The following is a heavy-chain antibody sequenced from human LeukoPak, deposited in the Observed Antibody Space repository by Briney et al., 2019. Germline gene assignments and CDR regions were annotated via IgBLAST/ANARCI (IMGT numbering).Heavy chain of an antibody. D-gene: IGHD3-10*01. J-gene: IGHJ4*02. CDR2: INPNSGGT. Sequence: GASVKISCKAYGYTFTGYYMHWVRQAPGQGLEWMGWINPNSGGTNYAQKFQGRVTMTRDTSISTAYMELSRLRSDDTAVYYCARDRYYGSGSYYFGPGYWGQGTLVTVSS. V-gene: IGHV1-2*02. CDR3: ARDRYYGSGSYYFGPGY. CDR1: GYTFTGYY.